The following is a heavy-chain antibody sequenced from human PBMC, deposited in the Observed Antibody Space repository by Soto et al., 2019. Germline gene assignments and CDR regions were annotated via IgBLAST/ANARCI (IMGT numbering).Heavy chain of an antibody. CDR3: ARIVVAGPFDY. J-gene: IGHJ4*02. CDR1: GGSFSGYY. D-gene: IGHD6-19*01. V-gene: IGHV4-34*01. Sequence: SETLSLTCAVYGGSFSGYYWRWIRQPPGKGLEWIGEINHSGRTNYNPSLESRVTISIDTSRNQFSLKLSSVTAADTAVYYCARIVVAGPFDYWGQGTLVTGSS. CDR2: INHSGRT.